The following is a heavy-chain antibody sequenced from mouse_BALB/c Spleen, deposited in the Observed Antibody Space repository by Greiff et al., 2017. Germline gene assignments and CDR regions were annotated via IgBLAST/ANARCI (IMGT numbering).Heavy chain of an antibody. J-gene: IGHJ4*01. Sequence: EVMLVESGGGLVKPGGSLKLSCAASGFTFSSYAMSWVRQTPEKRLEWVASISSGGSTYYSDSVKGRFTISRENARNILYLQMISLGSEDTAMYYCASGGCYAMDYWGQGTSVTVSS. CDR3: ASGGCYAMDY. CDR2: ISSGGST. V-gene: IGHV5-6-5*01. CDR1: GFTFSSYA.